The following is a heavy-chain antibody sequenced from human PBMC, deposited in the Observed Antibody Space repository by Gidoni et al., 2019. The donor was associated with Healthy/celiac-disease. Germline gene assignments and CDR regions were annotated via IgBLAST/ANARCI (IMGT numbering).Heavy chain of an antibody. CDR3: ARERGVNGGNIYNWFDP. V-gene: IGHV4-59*01. CDR1: GGSISSYY. CDR2: IYYSGST. J-gene: IGHJ5*02. D-gene: IGHD2-15*01. Sequence: QVQLQESGPGLVKPSETLSLTCTVSGGSISSYYWSWIRQPPGKGLEWIGYIYYSGSTNYNPSLKSRVTISVDTSKNQFSLKLSSVTAADTAVYYCARERGVNGGNIYNWFDPWGQGTLVTVSS.